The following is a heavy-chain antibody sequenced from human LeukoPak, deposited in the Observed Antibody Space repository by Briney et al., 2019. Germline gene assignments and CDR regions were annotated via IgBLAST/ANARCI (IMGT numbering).Heavy chain of an antibody. V-gene: IGHV3-23*01. D-gene: IGHD3-3*01. CDR1: GFTFSSYA. CDR2: VSGSGGST. Sequence: GGSLRLSCAASGFTFSSYAMSWVRQAPGKGLEWVSAVSGSGGSTYYADSVKGRFTISRDNSKNTLYLQMNSLRAEDTAVYYCAKVFTMTIGCLSYWGQGTLVTVSS. J-gene: IGHJ4*02. CDR3: AKVFTMTIGCLSY.